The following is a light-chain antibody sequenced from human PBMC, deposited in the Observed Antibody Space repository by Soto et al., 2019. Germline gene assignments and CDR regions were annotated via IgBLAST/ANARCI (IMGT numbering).Light chain of an antibody. V-gene: IGLV2-8*01. CDR1: SSDVGTYKY. CDR3: SSYAGSNNFV. CDR2: EVT. Sequence: QSALTQPPSASGSPGQSVTISCTGTSSDVGTYKYVSWYQQHPGKAPKLMIYEVTKRPSGVPDRFSGSKSGNTASLTVSGLQAEDEADYYCSSYAGSNNFVFGTGTNVTVL. J-gene: IGLJ1*01.